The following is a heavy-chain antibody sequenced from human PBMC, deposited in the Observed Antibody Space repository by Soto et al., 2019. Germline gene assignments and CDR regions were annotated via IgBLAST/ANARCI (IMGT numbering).Heavy chain of an antibody. Sequence: EVQLVESGGGLVQPGGSLKLSCAASGFTFSGSTMHWVRQASGKGLEWVGRIRIKVNNYATTYAASVKGRFSISRDDSKNMAYLQMNSLKTEDTAMYYCTRIYCGGDCSGGYWGQGTLVTVSS. V-gene: IGHV3-73*02. CDR2: IRIKVNNYAT. CDR1: GFTFSGST. CDR3: TRIYCGGDCSGGY. J-gene: IGHJ4*02. D-gene: IGHD2-21*02.